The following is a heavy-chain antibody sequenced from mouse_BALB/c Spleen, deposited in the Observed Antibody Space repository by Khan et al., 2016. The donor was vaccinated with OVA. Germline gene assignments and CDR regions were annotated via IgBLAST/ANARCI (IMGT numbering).Heavy chain of an antibody. CDR2: IWGDGST. Sequence: QVQLKESGPGLVAPSQSLSITCTVSGFSLTGYGVNWVRQPPGKGLEWLGMIWGDGSTDYNSALNSRLSICKDNSKSQSFLKMNRRQTDDTARYYCARAYYGNYREAMDYWGQGTSVTVSS. CDR3: ARAYYGNYREAMDY. D-gene: IGHD2-10*01. CDR1: GFSLTGYG. V-gene: IGHV2-6-7*01. J-gene: IGHJ4*01.